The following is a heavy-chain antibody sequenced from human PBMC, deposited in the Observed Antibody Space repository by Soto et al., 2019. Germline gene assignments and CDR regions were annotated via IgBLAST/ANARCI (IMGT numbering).Heavy chain of an antibody. V-gene: IGHV3-23*01. CDR2: ISGSGGST. Sequence: LRLSCAASGFTFSSYAMSWVRQAPGKGLEWVSSISGSGGSTYYADSVKGRFTISRDNSKNTLYLQMNSLRAEDTAVYYCARSTTGTIRRFDYWGQGTLVTVSS. J-gene: IGHJ4*02. CDR3: ARSTTGTIRRFDY. D-gene: IGHD1-1*01. CDR1: GFTFSSYA.